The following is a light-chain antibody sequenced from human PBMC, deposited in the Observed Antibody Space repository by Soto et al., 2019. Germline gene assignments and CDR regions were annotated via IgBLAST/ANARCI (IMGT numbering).Light chain of an antibody. CDR3: QQYNEWPPWT. V-gene: IGKV3-15*01. CDR2: GAS. CDR1: RSVSSN. J-gene: IGKJ1*01. Sequence: EIVMTQSPATLSVSPGERATLSCRASRSVSSNLAWYQQKLGQAPRLLIYGASTRATGVPARFSGSGSGTEFTLTISSLQSEDFAVYYCQQYNEWPPWTFGQGTKVEIK.